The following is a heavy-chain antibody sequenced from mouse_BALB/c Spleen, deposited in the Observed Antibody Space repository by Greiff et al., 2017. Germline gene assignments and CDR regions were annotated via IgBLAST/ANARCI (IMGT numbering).Heavy chain of an antibody. CDR1: GFAFSSYD. V-gene: IGHV5-12-1*01. CDR3: TRYRYGFAY. CDR2: ISSGGGST. Sequence: EVKVVESGGGLVKPGGSLKLSCAASGFAFSSYDMSWVRQTPEKRLEWVAYISSGGGSTYYPDTVKGRFTISRDNAKNTLYLQMSSLKSEDTAMYYCTRYRYGFAYWGQGTLVTVSA. J-gene: IGHJ3*01. D-gene: IGHD2-14*01.